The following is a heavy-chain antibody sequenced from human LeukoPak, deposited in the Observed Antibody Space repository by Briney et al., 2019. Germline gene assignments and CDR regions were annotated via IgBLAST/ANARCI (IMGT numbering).Heavy chain of an antibody. CDR2: IYYSGST. D-gene: IGHD4-17*01. J-gene: IGHJ4*02. Sequence: SQTLSLTCAVSGGSISSGDYYWSWIRQPPGKGLEWIGYIYYSGSTYYNPSLKSRVTISVDTSKNQFSLKLSSVTAADTAVYYCARVGDYGDYVLDYWGQGTLVTVSS. CDR1: GGSISSGDYY. CDR3: ARVGDYGDYVLDY. V-gene: IGHV4-30-4*01.